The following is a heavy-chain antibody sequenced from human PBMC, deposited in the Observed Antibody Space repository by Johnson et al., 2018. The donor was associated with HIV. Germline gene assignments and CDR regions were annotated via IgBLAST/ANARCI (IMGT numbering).Heavy chain of an antibody. CDR1: GFAFSDSH. V-gene: IGHV3-30*18. Sequence: QVQLVESGGALVKPGGSLRVSCVASGFAFSDSHMSWIRQAPGKGLEWVAVISYDGSNKYYADSVKGRFTISRDNSKNTLYLQMNSLRAEDTAVYYCAKERDSGSYYALDAFDIWGQGTMVTVSS. D-gene: IGHD1-26*01. CDR2: ISYDGSNK. CDR3: AKERDSGSYYALDAFDI. J-gene: IGHJ3*02.